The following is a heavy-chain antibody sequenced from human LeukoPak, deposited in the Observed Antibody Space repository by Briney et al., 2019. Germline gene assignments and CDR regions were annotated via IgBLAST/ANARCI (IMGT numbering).Heavy chain of an antibody. J-gene: IGHJ3*02. V-gene: IGHV4-34*01. CDR1: GGSFSGYY. CDR2: IYHSGST. Sequence: PSETLSLTCAVYGGSFSGYYWSWIRQPPGKGLEWIGEIYHSGSTNYNPSLKSRVTISVDKSKNQFSLKLSSVTAADTAVYYCARDLGYCSSTSCYGDAFDIWGQGTMVTVSS. D-gene: IGHD2-2*01. CDR3: ARDLGYCSSTSCYGDAFDI.